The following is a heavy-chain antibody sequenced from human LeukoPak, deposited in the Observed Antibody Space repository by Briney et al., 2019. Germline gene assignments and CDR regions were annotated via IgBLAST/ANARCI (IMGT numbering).Heavy chain of an antibody. CDR1: GGSISSYY. J-gene: IGHJ4*02. CDR2: IYYSGST. D-gene: IGHD5-18*01. CDR3: ARASSYEFDY. V-gene: IGHV4-59*01. Sequence: SETLSLTCTVSGGSISSYYWSWIRQPPGKGLEWIGYIYYSGSTNYNPSLKSRVTISVDTSKNQFSLKLSSVTAADTAVYYCARASSYEFDYWGQGTLVTVSS.